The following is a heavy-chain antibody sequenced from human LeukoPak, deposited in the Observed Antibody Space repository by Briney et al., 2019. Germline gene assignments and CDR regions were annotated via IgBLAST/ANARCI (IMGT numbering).Heavy chain of an antibody. V-gene: IGHV1-8*01. D-gene: IGHD3-22*01. CDR3: ARVGSSGYYPYYYHGMDV. Sequence: ASVKVSCKTSGYTFTSYDINWVRQATGQGLEWMGWMNPNSGNTGYAQKFQGRVTMTRNTSISTAYMELSSLRSEDTAVYYCARVGSSGYYPYYYHGMDVWGQGTTVTVSS. J-gene: IGHJ6*02. CDR1: GYTFTSYD. CDR2: MNPNSGNT.